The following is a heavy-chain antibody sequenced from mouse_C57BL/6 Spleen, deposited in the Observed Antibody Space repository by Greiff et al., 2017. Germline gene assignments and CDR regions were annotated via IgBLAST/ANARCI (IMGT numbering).Heavy chain of an antibody. Sequence: QVQLQQPGAELVRPGTSVKLSCKASGYTFTSYWMHWVKQRPGQGLEWIGVIDPSDSYTTYNQKFKGKATLTVDTSSSTAYMQLSSLTSEDSAVYYCARGGLYYYGSSYPLAYWGQGTLVTVSA. CDR1: GYTFTSYW. V-gene: IGHV1-59*01. CDR2: IDPSDSYT. D-gene: IGHD1-1*01. CDR3: ARGGLYYYGSSYPLAY. J-gene: IGHJ3*01.